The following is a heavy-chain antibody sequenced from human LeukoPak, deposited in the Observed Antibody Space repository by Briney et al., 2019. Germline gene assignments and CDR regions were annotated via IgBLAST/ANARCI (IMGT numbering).Heavy chain of an antibody. CDR3: GKAITMVRGVIISPDY. D-gene: IGHD3-10*01. J-gene: IGHJ4*02. V-gene: IGHV3-23*01. CDR2: ISGSGGST. CDR1: GFTFSSYA. Sequence: GGSLRLSCAASGFTFSSYAMRWVRQAPGKGLEWVSAISGSGGSTYYADSVKGRFTISRDNSNNTLYLQMNSLRAEDTAVYYCGKAITMVRGVIISPDYWGQGTLVTVSS.